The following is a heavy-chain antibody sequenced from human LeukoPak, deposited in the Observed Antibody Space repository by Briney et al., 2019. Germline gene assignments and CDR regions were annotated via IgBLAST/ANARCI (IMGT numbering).Heavy chain of an antibody. D-gene: IGHD4-17*01. CDR1: GFTFSSYW. V-gene: IGHV3-7*01. CDR2: IKQDGSEK. CDR3: AREDYGDALGYGMDV. Sequence: HPGGSLRLSCAASGFTFSSYWMSWVRQAPGKGLEWVANIKQDGSEKYYVDSVKGRFTISRDNAKNSLYLQMNSLRAEDTAVYYCAREDYGDALGYGMDVWGQGTTVTVSS. J-gene: IGHJ6*02.